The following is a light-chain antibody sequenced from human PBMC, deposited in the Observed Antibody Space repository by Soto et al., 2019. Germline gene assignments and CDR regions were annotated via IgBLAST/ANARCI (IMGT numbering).Light chain of an antibody. V-gene: IGKV3-11*01. CDR1: QSVSSY. J-gene: IGKJ1*01. CDR3: QQYNSYSPWT. CDR2: DAS. Sequence: EIVLTQSPATLSLSPGEGATLSCRASQSVSSYLAWYQQKPGQAPRLLIYDASHRATGIPARFSGSGSGTEFTLTLSSLQPDDFASYYCQQYNSYSPWTFGQGTKVDIK.